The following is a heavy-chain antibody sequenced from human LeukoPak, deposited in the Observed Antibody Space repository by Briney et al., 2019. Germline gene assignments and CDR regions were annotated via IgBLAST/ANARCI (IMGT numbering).Heavy chain of an antibody. Sequence: GESLKISCRGSGYSFTTYWIGWVRQMPGKGLEWMGIIYPGDSDTRYSPSFQGQVTISVDKSISTAYLQWSSLKASDTAMYYCARSRITTGIHWFDPWGQGTLVTVPS. V-gene: IGHV5-51*01. D-gene: IGHD3-3*01. CDR2: IYPGDSDT. J-gene: IGHJ5*02. CDR1: GYSFTTYW. CDR3: ARSRITTGIHWFDP.